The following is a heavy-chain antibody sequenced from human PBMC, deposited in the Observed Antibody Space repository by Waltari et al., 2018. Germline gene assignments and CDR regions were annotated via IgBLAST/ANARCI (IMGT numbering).Heavy chain of an antibody. CDR3: SGGPNWGFDY. CDR1: GYTFTNYD. V-gene: IGHV1-8*01. CDR2: MNPNRGTT. J-gene: IGHJ4*02. Sequence: QVQLVQSGAEVKTPGASVRVSCKVSGYTFTNYDINWVRQGPGQGLEWMGWMNPNRGTTGYALKFQGRVTFTRSTSINTAYLDLSSLRSEDTAVYYCSGGPNWGFDYWGQGTLVTVSS. D-gene: IGHD7-27*01.